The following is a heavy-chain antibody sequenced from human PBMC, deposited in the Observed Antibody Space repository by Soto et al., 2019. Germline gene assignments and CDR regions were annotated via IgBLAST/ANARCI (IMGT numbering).Heavy chain of an antibody. Sequence: GESLKISCKGSGYSFTSYWIGWVRQMPGKGLEWMGIIYPGDSDTRYSPSFQGQVTISADKSISTAYLQWSSLKASDTAMYYCSRTGITIFGVVISSYGMDVWGQGTTVTVSS. D-gene: IGHD3-3*01. J-gene: IGHJ6*02. CDR1: GYSFTSYW. V-gene: IGHV5-51*01. CDR2: IYPGDSDT. CDR3: SRTGITIFGVVISSYGMDV.